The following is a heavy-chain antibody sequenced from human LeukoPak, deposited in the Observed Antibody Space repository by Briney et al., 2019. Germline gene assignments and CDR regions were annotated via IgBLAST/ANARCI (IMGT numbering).Heavy chain of an antibody. D-gene: IGHD6-19*01. V-gene: IGHV3-30*04. CDR1: GCTRSNYH. CDR3: AREGYTSGRAAAFDF. Sequence: GGSLRLSCAASGCTRSNYHMRWVRQAPGRGLEWVALIPHDGGGKQYAASVQDRFTISRDNSENTVYLQMNSLRHDDAAVYFCAREGYTSGRAAAFDFWGRGTLVTVSS. CDR2: IPHDGGGK. J-gene: IGHJ4*02.